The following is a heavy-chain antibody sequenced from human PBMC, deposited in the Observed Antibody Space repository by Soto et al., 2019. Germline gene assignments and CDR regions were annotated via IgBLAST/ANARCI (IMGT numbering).Heavy chain of an antibody. J-gene: IGHJ4*02. CDR2: IIPIYGSA. CDR1: GDPFISDS. CDR3: ATETYHRGHDFAYFGH. D-gene: IGHD1-1*01. V-gene: IGHV1-69*01. Sequence: SVKVSCKASGDPFISDSLNWVRQAPGQGLEWMGGIIPIYGSATYAQQFQGRVTITADESTSTAYMELSSLRTEDTAVYYCATETYHRGHDFAYFGHWGQGTPVTVS.